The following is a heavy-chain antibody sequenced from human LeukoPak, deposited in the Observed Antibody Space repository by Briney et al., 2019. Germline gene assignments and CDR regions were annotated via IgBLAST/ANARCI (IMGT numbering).Heavy chain of an antibody. D-gene: IGHD3-22*01. V-gene: IGHV4-59*11. Sequence: SETLSLTGTVSGDSISSHYWSWIPQPPGKGLEWIGCIYYTGTTNYNPSLKSRVTISLDTSNTHFSLRLDSVTAADTAVDYCARSYGYYFDTGDWGQGTLVTVSS. CDR1: GDSISSHY. CDR2: IYYTGTT. CDR3: ARSYGYYFDTGD. J-gene: IGHJ4*02.